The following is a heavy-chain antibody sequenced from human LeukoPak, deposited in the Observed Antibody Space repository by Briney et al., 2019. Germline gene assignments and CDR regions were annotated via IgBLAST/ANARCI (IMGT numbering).Heavy chain of an antibody. CDR3: AKDLSVRAYYDFWSGFDAFDI. D-gene: IGHD3-3*01. J-gene: IGHJ3*02. V-gene: IGHV3-48*04. Sequence: GGSLRLSCEASGFTSSSYNMNWVRQAPGKGLEWVSYISRSSSTIYYADSVKGRFTISRDNAKNSLYLQTNSLRAEDTAVYYCAKDLSVRAYYDFWSGFDAFDIWGQGTMVTVSS. CDR1: GFTSSSYN. CDR2: ISRSSSTI.